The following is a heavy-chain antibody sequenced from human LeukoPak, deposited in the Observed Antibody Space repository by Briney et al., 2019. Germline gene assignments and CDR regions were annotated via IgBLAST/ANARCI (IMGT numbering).Heavy chain of an antibody. V-gene: IGHV4-59*01. CDR1: GGSISSYY. CDR2: IYYSGST. J-gene: IGHJ5*02. Sequence: PSETLSLTCTVSGGSISSYYWSWIRQPPGKGLEWIGYIYYSGSTNYNPSLKSRVTISVDTSKNQFSLKLSSVTAADTAVYYCARDKGMRGPAAKALDPWGQGTLVTVSS. D-gene: IGHD2-2*01. CDR3: ARDKGMRGPAAKALDP.